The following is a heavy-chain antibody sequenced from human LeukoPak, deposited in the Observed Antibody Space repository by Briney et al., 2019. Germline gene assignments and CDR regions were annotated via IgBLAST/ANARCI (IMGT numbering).Heavy chain of an antibody. V-gene: IGHV4-30-4*01. CDR1: GGSISSGDYY. CDR3: ARRLTQYDCFDH. Sequence: PSETLSLTCTVSGGSISSGDYYWSWIRQPPGKGLEWIGYIYYSGSTYYNPSLKSRVTISVDTSKNQFSLKLSSVTAADTAVYYCARRLTQYDCFDHRGQGILVTVSS. D-gene: IGHD2-2*01. CDR2: IYYSGST. J-gene: IGHJ5*02.